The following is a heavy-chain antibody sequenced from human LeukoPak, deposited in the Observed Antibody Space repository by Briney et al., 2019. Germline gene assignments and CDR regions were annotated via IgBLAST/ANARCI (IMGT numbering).Heavy chain of an antibody. CDR1: GGTFSSYA. J-gene: IGHJ4*02. V-gene: IGHV1-69*04. CDR3: ASFTMVRGVKGYFDY. CDR2: LIPIFGIA. D-gene: IGHD3-10*01. Sequence: SVKVSCKASGGTFSSYAIIWVRQAPGQGLEWMGRLIPIFGIANYAQKFQGRVTITADKSTSTAYMELSSLRSEDTAVYYCASFTMVRGVKGYFDYWGQGTLVTVSS.